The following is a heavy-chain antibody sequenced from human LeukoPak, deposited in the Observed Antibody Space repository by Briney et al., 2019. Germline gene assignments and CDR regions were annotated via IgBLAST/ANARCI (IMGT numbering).Heavy chain of an antibody. CDR1: GFPFTGYY. V-gene: IGHV1-2*02. CDR2: LNPHSGGP. D-gene: IGHD5-18*01. Sequence: ASVKVSCKTSGFPFTGYYIHWVRQAPGQGLEWMGWLNPHSGGPTYAQKFQGRVTMTRDTSISTAYMELSRLRSDDTAVYYCARDSAPGDTYGLLGIDSWGQGTLVTVSS. J-gene: IGHJ4*02. CDR3: ARDSAPGDTYGLLGIDS.